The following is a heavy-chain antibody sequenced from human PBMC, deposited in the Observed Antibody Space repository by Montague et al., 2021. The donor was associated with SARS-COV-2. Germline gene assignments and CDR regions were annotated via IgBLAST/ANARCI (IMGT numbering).Heavy chain of an antibody. Sequence: NTYGGIATYNPSLKSRATISMDRSRNLFSLKLSSLTAADTAIYYCAGKVLTVPADYWGQGTLVTVS. J-gene: IGHJ4*02. CDR2: NTYGGIA. CDR3: AGKVLTVPADY. D-gene: IGHD3-10*01. V-gene: IGHV4/OR15-8*02.